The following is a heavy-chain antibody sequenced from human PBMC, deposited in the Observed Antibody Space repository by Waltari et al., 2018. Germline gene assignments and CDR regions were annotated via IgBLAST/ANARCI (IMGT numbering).Heavy chain of an antibody. Sequence: GNTNYAQKLQGRVTMTTDTSTSTAYMELRSLRSDDTAVYYCARDRTGSSGWYPHDAFDIWGQGTMVTVSS. V-gene: IGHV1-18*01. CDR3: ARDRTGSSGWYPHDAFDI. CDR2: GNT. D-gene: IGHD6-19*01. J-gene: IGHJ3*02.